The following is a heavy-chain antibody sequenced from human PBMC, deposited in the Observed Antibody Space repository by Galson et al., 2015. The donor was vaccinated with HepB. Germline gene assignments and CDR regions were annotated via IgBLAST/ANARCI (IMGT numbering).Heavy chain of an antibody. CDR2: IWYDGSNK. J-gene: IGHJ6*02. V-gene: IGHV3-33*01. CDR3: ARDLGDIVVVVAATHGMDV. Sequence: SLRLSCAASGFTFSSYGMHWVRQAPGKGLEWVAVIWYDGSNKYYADSVKGRFTISRDNSKDTLYLQMNSLRAEDTAVYYCARDLGDIVVVVAATHGMDVWGQGTTVTVSS. D-gene: IGHD2-15*01. CDR1: GFTFSSYG.